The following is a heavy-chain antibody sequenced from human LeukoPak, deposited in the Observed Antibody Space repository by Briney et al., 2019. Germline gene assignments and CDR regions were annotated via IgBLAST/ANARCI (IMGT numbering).Heavy chain of an antibody. CDR3: AREKLSAVGRSSDY. Sequence: PSELLSLTCAVYGGSFSGYYWSCLRQPPGKGLECIGEINHSGSNNYNPSLKSRVTISVDTSKNQFSLQLSSVTAADTAVYYRAREKLSAVGRSSDYCGQGTLVTVSS. D-gene: IGHD6-19*01. CDR1: GGSFSGYY. V-gene: IGHV4-34*01. CDR2: INHSGSN. J-gene: IGHJ4*02.